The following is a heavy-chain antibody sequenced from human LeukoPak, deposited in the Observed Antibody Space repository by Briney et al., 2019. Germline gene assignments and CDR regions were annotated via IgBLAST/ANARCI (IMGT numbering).Heavy chain of an antibody. CDR3: AKSPRGVWGAFDI. CDR2: ISYDGSNK. D-gene: IGHD1-26*01. CDR1: GFTFSSYG. Sequence: GGSLRLSCAASGFTFSSYGMHWVRQAPGKGLEWVAVISYDGSNKYYADSVKGRFTISRDNSKNTLYLQMNSLRAEDTAVYYCAKSPRGVWGAFDIWGQGTMVTVSS. V-gene: IGHV3-30*18. J-gene: IGHJ3*02.